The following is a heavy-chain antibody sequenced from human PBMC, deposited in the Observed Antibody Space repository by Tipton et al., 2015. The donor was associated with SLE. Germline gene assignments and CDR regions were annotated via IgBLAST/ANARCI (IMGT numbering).Heavy chain of an antibody. V-gene: IGHV4-59*01. Sequence: TLSLTCSVSGGSISSNYWTWIRQPPGKGPGWLGYVYSSGSSDYNPSLSSRVTISLDTSKNQFSLRLNSATAADTAVYYCARGMLTWRGAIIGVDVWGQGTSVNVSS. J-gene: IGHJ6*02. D-gene: IGHD2-8*01. CDR2: VYSSGSS. CDR1: GGSISSNY. CDR3: ARGMLTWRGAIIGVDV.